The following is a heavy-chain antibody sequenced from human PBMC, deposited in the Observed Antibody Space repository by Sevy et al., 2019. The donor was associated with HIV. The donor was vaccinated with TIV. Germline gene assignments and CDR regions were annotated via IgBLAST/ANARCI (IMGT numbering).Heavy chain of an antibody. CDR1: GFTVSSNY. Sequence: GGSLRLSCAASGFTVSSNYMSWVRQAPGKGLEWVSVIYSGGSTYYADSVKGRFTISRDNSKNTLYLQMNSLSAEDTAVYYCASLVVTGTTFSAAFGIWGQGTMVTVSS. CDR2: IYSGGST. J-gene: IGHJ3*02. D-gene: IGHD1-1*01. CDR3: ASLVVTGTTFSAAFGI. V-gene: IGHV3-53*01.